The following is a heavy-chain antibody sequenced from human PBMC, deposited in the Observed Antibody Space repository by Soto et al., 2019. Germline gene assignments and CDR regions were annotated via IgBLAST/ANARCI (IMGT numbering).Heavy chain of an antibody. Sequence: GASVKVSCKASGYTFINYYIHWVRQAPGQGLEWMGIFNPTSGSTNYSQKFQGRVTITMDTSTSTAYMELSSLRSEDTAVYYCARVVESSGWYWFDPWGQGTLVTVSS. CDR2: FNPTSGST. J-gene: IGHJ5*02. CDR1: GYTFINYY. D-gene: IGHD6-19*01. V-gene: IGHV1-46*01. CDR3: ARVVESSGWYWFDP.